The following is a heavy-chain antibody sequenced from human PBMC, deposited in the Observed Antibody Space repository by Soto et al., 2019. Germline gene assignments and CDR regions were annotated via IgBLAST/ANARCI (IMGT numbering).Heavy chain of an antibody. CDR1: CGSISSSSYY. CDR2: IYYSGST. V-gene: IGHV4-39*01. J-gene: IGHJ6*02. Sequence: SETLSLTCTFSCGSISSSSYYWGWIRQPPGKGLEWIGSIYYSGSTYYNPSLKSRVTISVDTSKNQFSLKLSSVTAADTAVYYCARIAIFGVVINEGMDVWGQGTTVTVSS. CDR3: ARIAIFGVVINEGMDV. D-gene: IGHD3-3*01.